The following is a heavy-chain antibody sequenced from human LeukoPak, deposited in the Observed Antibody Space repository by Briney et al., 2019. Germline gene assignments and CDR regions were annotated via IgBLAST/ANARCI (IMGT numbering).Heavy chain of an antibody. V-gene: IGHV3-23*01. CDR3: ARDHRYCSGDNCYPRDY. Sequence: GGSLRLSCAASGITFSAYAMSWIRQAPGKGLELVSAISNSGGDTYYAASVRGRFTISRDNSKNMLYLQMNSLRAEDTAIYYCARDHRYCSGDNCYPRDYWGQGTLVTVSS. CDR1: GITFSAYA. J-gene: IGHJ4*02. D-gene: IGHD2-15*01. CDR2: ISNSGGDT.